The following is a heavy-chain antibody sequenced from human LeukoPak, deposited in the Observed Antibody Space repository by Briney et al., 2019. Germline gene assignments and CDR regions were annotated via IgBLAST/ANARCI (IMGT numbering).Heavy chain of an antibody. V-gene: IGHV4-59*01. J-gene: IGHJ5*02. Sequence: SETLSLTCTVSGGSISSYYWSWIRQPPGKGLEWIGYIYYSGSTNYNPSLKSRVTISVDTSKNQFSLKLSSVTAADTAVYYCAGDRPTVGYCSSTSCVACGQGTLVTVSS. CDR2: IYYSGST. D-gene: IGHD2-2*01. CDR1: GGSISSYY. CDR3: AGDRPTVGYCSSTSCVA.